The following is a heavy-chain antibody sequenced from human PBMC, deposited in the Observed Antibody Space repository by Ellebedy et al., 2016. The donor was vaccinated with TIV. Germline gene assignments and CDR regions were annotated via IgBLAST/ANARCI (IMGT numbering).Heavy chain of an antibody. CDR3: AREQSPYYDILTDSFDY. CDR2: ISDDGTSE. CDR1: GFTFSYYA. J-gene: IGHJ4*02. Sequence: GESLKISCAASGFTFSYYALHWVRQAPGKGLEWVAVISDDGTSEHYGDSVKGRFTISRDNSKNTLYMQMNSLRVEDTAVYYCAREQSPYYDILTDSFDYWGQGSLVTVSS. V-gene: IGHV3-30-3*01. D-gene: IGHD3-9*01.